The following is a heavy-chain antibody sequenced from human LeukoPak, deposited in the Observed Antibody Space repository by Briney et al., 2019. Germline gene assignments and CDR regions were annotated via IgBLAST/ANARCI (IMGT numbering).Heavy chain of an antibody. D-gene: IGHD3-22*01. V-gene: IGHV4-34*01. J-gene: IGHJ4*02. CDR1: GGSFSGYY. CDR3: ARRDVVVITSSFDY. CDR2: INHSGST. Sequence: SETLSLTCAVYGGSFSGYYWSWIRRPPGKGLEWIGEINHSGSTNYNPSLKSRIAISVDTSKNQFSLKLSSVTAADTAVYYCARRDVVVITSSFDYWGQGTLVTVSS.